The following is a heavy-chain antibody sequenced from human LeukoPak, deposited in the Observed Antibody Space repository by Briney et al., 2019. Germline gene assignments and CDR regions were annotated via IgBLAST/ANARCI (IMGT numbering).Heavy chain of an antibody. D-gene: IGHD3-10*01. V-gene: IGHV5-10-1*01. Sequence: SGESLKISCKSPGYSFTSYWISWVRQMPGKGLEWMGRIDPSDSYTNYSPSFQGHVTISADKSISTAYLQWSSLKASDTAMFYCARPSVDGSGSYPYWGQGTLVTVSS. J-gene: IGHJ4*02. CDR3: ARPSVDGSGSYPY. CDR1: GYSFTSYW. CDR2: IDPSDSYT.